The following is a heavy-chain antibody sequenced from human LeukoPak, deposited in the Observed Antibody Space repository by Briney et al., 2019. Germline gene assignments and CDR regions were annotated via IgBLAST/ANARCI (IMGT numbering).Heavy chain of an antibody. J-gene: IGHJ4*02. CDR2: ISGSGGST. Sequence: GGSLRLSCAASGFTVSSNYMSWVRQAPGKGLEWVSAISGSGGSTYYADSVKGRFTISRDNSKNTLYLQMNSLRAEDTAVYYCAKDGSRYFDRSFDYWGQGTLVTVSS. CDR1: GFTVSSNY. CDR3: AKDGSRYFDRSFDY. D-gene: IGHD3-9*01. V-gene: IGHV3-23*01.